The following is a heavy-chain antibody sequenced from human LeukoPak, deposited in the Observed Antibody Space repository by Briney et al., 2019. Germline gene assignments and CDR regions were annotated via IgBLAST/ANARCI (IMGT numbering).Heavy chain of an antibody. CDR2: ISHNGKS. V-gene: IGHV4-34*01. Sequence: PSETLSLTCAVYGGSFSGYYRSWIRQSPGKGLEWIGEISHNGKSNYNPSLKSRVTTSVDTSRNQFSLRLTSVTAADTGVYYCVLGRWEPTGSYWGQGTLVTTSS. D-gene: IGHD1-26*01. J-gene: IGHJ4*02. CDR1: GGSFSGYY. CDR3: VLGRWEPTGSY.